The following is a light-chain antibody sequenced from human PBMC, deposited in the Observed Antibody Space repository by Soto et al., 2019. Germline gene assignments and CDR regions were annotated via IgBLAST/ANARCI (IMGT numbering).Light chain of an antibody. CDR1: SSDVGGYNY. CDR3: SSYTSSSTLNYV. V-gene: IGLV2-14*01. CDR2: EVS. J-gene: IGLJ1*01. Sequence: QSVLTQPASVSGSPGQSITISCTGTSSDVGGYNYVSWYQQHPGKAPKLMIYEVSNRPSGVSNRFSGSKSGNTASLTISGLQAEDEAHYYCSSYTSSSTLNYVFGTGTKVTVL.